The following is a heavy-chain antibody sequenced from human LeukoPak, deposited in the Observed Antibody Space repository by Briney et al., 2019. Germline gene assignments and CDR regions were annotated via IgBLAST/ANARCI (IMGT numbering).Heavy chain of an antibody. J-gene: IGHJ3*02. CDR1: GDSVSSYSVA. D-gene: IGHD3-10*01. CDR2: AYSRSKGNK. Sequence: SQTLSLTCAISGDSVSSYSVAWNWIRQSPSRGLEWLGRAYSRSKGNKDYAVSVKSRITINTDTSRNQFSLQLNSVTPEDTAVYYCARGVNSTFHIWGQGTLVTVSS. V-gene: IGHV6-1*01. CDR3: ARGVNSTFHI.